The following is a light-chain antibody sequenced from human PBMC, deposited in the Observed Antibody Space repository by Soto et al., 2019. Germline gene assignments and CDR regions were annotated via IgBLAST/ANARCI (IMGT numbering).Light chain of an antibody. V-gene: IGKV1-27*01. J-gene: IGKJ1*01. CDR2: AAS. CDR3: QKYNNAPRT. CDR1: QNVNKW. Sequence: DIQMTQSPSTLSASVGDRVTITCRANQNVNKWLAWYQQKPGKVPKLLIYAASSLQSGVPSRFSGSGSGTDFTLTISSLQPEDVATYYCQKYNNAPRTFGQGTTVEIK.